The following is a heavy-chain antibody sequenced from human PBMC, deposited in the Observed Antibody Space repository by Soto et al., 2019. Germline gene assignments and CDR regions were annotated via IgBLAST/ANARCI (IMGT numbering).Heavy chain of an antibody. CDR1: GFTFDDYA. CDR2: ISWNSGSI. J-gene: IGHJ6*02. CDR3: AKEWGDGYNVYGMDV. V-gene: IGHV3-9*01. D-gene: IGHD5-12*01. Sequence: SLRLSCAASGFTFDDYAMHWVRQAPGKGLEWVSGISWNSGSIGYADSVKGRFTISRDNAKNSLYLQMNSLRAEDTALYYCAKEWGDGYNVYGMDVWGQGTTVTV.